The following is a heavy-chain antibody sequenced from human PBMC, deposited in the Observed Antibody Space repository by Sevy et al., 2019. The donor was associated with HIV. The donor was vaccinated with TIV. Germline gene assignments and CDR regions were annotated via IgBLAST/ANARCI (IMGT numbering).Heavy chain of an antibody. Sequence: ASVKVSCKASGYTFTGYYMHWVRQAPGQGLEWMGWINPNSGGTNYAQKFQSRVTMTRDTSISTAYMELSRLRSDDTAVYYCARGEFASSSPLGYWGQGTLVTVSS. V-gene: IGHV1-2*02. CDR3: ARGEFASSSPLGY. CDR2: INPNSGGT. D-gene: IGHD6-6*01. CDR1: GYTFTGYY. J-gene: IGHJ4*02.